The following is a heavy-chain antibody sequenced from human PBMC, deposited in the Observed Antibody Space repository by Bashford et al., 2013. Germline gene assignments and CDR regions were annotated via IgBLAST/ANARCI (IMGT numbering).Heavy chain of an antibody. Sequence: VASVKVSCKASGYSFTRYYMHWVRQAPGQGLEWMGIINPSGGSTSYAQKFQGRVTITADKSSSPSTSTTYMELSSLRSEDTAVYYCARDLNPNMAVAGALEHWGQGTLVTVSS. CDR3: ARDLNPNMAVAGALEH. CDR2: INPSGGST. D-gene: IGHD6-13*01. CDR1: GYSFTRYY. J-gene: IGHJ1*01. V-gene: IGHV1-46*01.